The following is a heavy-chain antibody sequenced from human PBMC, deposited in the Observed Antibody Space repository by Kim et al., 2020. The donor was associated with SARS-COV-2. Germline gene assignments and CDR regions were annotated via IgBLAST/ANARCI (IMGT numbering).Heavy chain of an antibody. J-gene: IGHJ6*02. D-gene: IGHD6-19*01. CDR1: GFTVSSNY. CDR2: IYSGGST. CDR3: ARDPLSVAGTSYYGMDV. Sequence: GGSLRLSCAASGFTVSSNYMSWVRQAPGKGLEWVSVIYSGGSTYYADSVKGRFTISRDNSKNTLYLQMNSLRAEDTAVYYCARDPLSVAGTSYYGMDVWGQGTTVTVSS. V-gene: IGHV3-66*02.